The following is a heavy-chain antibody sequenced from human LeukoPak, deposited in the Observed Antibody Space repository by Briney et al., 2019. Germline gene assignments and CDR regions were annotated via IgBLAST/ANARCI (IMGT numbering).Heavy chain of an antibody. D-gene: IGHD6-13*01. J-gene: IGHJ4*02. CDR3: GGFGYEAAVDL. V-gene: IGHV3-7*01. CDR2: IKPDESET. Sequence: GGSLRLSCTASGFTFGDYAMSWVRQAPGKGLEWVANIKPDESETYYVDTVKGRFTISRDNAKNLLYLQMNSLRGEDTAVYYCGGFGYEAAVDLWGQGTLVTVSS. CDR1: GFTFGDYA.